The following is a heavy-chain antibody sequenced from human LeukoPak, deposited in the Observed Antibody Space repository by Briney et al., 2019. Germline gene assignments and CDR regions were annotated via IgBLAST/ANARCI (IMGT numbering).Heavy chain of an antibody. CDR1: GGSISSGAYY. V-gene: IGHV4-39*07. CDR2: IYYSGST. Sequence: PSETLSLTCTVSGGSISSGAYYWGWIRQPPGKGLEWIGSIYYSGSTYYNPSLKSRVTISVDTSKNQFSLKLSSVTAADTAVYYCARTGIAAAGPTPGGYYYGMDVWGQGTTVTVSS. J-gene: IGHJ6*02. CDR3: ARTGIAAAGPTPGGYYYGMDV. D-gene: IGHD6-13*01.